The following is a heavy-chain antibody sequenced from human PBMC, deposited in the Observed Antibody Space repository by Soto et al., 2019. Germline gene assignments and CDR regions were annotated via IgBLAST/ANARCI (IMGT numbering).Heavy chain of an antibody. CDR2: IYYSGST. CDR3: ARRYVVATTTYYFDY. D-gene: IGHD5-12*01. V-gene: IGHV4-39*01. J-gene: IGHJ4*02. CDR1: GGSISSSSYY. Sequence: SETLSLTCTVSGGSISSSSYYWGWIRQPPGKGLEWIGSIYYSGSTYYNPSLKSRVTISVDTSKNQFSLKLSSVTAADTAVYYCARRYVVATTTYYFDYWGQGTLVTVSS.